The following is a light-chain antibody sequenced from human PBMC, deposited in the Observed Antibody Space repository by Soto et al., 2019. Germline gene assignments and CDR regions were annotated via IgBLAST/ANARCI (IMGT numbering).Light chain of an antibody. Sequence: ALTQPASVSGSPGQSITISCTGTSSDVGGYNYVSWFQQHPGKGPKLMIYDVSNRPSGGSNRFSGSKSGNTASLTISGLQAEDEADYYCSSYTSSSTSHVFGTGTKLTVL. CDR2: DVS. CDR1: SSDVGGYNY. CDR3: SSYTSSSTSHV. V-gene: IGLV2-14*01. J-gene: IGLJ1*01.